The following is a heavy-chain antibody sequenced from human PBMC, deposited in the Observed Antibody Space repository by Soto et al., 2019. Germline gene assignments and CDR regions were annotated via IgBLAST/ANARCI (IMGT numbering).Heavy chain of an antibody. CDR3: TRIVSSGWYYY. D-gene: IGHD6-19*01. V-gene: IGHV3-73*01. Sequence: EVQLVESGGGLVQPGGSLKLSCAASGFTFSGSAMHWVRQASGKGLEWVGRIRSKANSYATAYAASVKGRFTISRDDSKNTAYLQMNSLETEDTAVYYCTRIVSSGWYYYWGQGTLVTVSS. J-gene: IGHJ4*02. CDR2: IRSKANSYAT. CDR1: GFTFSGSA.